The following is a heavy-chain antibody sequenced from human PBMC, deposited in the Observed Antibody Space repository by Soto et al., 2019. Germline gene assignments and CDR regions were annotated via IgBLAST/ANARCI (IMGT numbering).Heavy chain of an antibody. Sequence: PGGSLRVSCAASGFTFNNYAMNWVHQIPGKGLEWVSSISGNAGSTWYADSVKGRFTISRDNSQGTVSLQMSSLRADDTAIYYCAKGIHVMVVPGTAYFDSWGRGTLVTVSS. CDR1: GFTFNNYA. V-gene: IGHV3-23*01. CDR2: ISGNAGST. D-gene: IGHD2-21*02. J-gene: IGHJ4*02. CDR3: AKGIHVMVVPGTAYFDS.